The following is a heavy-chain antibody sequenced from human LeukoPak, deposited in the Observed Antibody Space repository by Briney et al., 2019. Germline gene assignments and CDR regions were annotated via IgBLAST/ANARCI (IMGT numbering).Heavy chain of an antibody. V-gene: IGHV4-59*11. CDR3: ARDPAGSGWYDP. CDR1: GGSISSHY. CDR2: MSYAGTT. J-gene: IGHJ5*02. Sequence: SETLSLTCTVSGGSISSHYWGWIRQPPGKGLEWIGCMSYAGTTKYNPSLKSRFTISVDTSKNQVSMKLTSVSAADTAVYHCARDPAGSGWYDPWGPGTLVAVSS. D-gene: IGHD1-26*01.